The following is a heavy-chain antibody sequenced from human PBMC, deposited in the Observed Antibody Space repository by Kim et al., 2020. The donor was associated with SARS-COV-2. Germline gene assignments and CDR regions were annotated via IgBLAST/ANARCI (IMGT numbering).Heavy chain of an antibody. Sequence: GGSLRLSCAASGFTFSSYAMSWVRQAPGKGLEWVSGISGSGGSTYYADSVKGRFTISRDNSKNTLYLQMNSLRAEDTAVYYCAKITEYYDILTSYRGPSLGAFDIWGQGTMVTVSS. V-gene: IGHV3-23*01. CDR3: AKITEYYDILTSYRGPSLGAFDI. CDR1: GFTFSSYA. D-gene: IGHD3-9*01. CDR2: ISGSGGST. J-gene: IGHJ3*02.